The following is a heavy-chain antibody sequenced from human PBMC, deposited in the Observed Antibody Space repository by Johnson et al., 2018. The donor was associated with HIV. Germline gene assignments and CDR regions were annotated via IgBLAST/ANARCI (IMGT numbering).Heavy chain of an antibody. J-gene: IGHJ3*02. CDR3: ARVQHPRGSYYVAPRGDAFDI. CDR1: GFTFSSYV. CDR2: ISYDGSKK. V-gene: IGHV3-30-3*01. Sequence: VQLVESGGGVVQPGRSLRLSCAASGFTFSSYVMHWVRQAPGKGLEWVAVISYDGSKKYADSVKGRFTISRDNSKNTLYLQMNSLRAEDTAVYYCARVQHPRGSYYVAPRGDAFDIWGQGTMVTVSS. D-gene: IGHD1-26*01.